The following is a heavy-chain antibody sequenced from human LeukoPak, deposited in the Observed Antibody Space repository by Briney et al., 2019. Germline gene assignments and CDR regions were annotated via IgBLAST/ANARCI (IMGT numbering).Heavy chain of an antibody. V-gene: IGHV4-4*02. J-gene: IGHJ6*02. Sequence: SETLSLTCAVSGGSISSSNWWSWVRQPPGKGLEWIGEINHSGSTNYNPSLKSRVTISVDTSKNQFSLKLSSVTAADTAVYYCARGGYYYDSSGYLRYYYYGMDVWGQGTTVTVSS. CDR3: ARGGYYYDSSGYLRYYYYGMDV. CDR2: INHSGST. D-gene: IGHD3-22*01. CDR1: GGSISSSNW.